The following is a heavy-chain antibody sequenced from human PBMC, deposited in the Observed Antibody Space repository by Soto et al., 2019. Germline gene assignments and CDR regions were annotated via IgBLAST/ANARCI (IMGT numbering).Heavy chain of an antibody. CDR1: GFTFSSYA. CDR3: AKIVYFWSGYYRSDPPNWFDP. J-gene: IGHJ5*02. Sequence: GGSLRLSCAASGFTFSSYAMSWVRQAPGKGLEWVSAISGSGGSTYYADSVKGRFTISRDNSKNTLYLQMNSLRAEDTAVYYCAKIVYFWSGYYRSDPPNWFDPWGQGTLVTVSS. CDR2: ISGSGGST. D-gene: IGHD3-3*01. V-gene: IGHV3-23*01.